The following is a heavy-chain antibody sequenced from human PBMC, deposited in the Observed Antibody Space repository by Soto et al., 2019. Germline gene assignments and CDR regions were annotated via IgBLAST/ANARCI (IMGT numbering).Heavy chain of an antibody. J-gene: IGHJ6*02. D-gene: IGHD3-10*01. V-gene: IGHV4-34*01. CDR1: GGSFSGYY. CDR2: INHSGST. Sequence: SETLSLTCAVYGGSFSGYYWGWIRQPPGKGLEWIGEINHSGSTNYNPSLKSRVTISVDTSKNQFSLKLSSVSAADTAVYYCATGRGVRGVIITTYYYYGLDVWGQGTTVTVSS. CDR3: ATGRGVRGVIITTYYYYGLDV.